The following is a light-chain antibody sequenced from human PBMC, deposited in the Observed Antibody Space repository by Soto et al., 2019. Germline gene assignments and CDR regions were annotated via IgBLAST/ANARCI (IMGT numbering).Light chain of an antibody. Sequence: DSVMTQSPLSLPVTPGEPASISCRSSQNLLQSNGHNYVNWYLQKPGQSPQLLIYMDSNRASGVPDRFSGSGSGTDFTLKISRVEAEDVGIYYCMQTVQIPITFGQGPRLEI. CDR1: QNLLQSNGHNY. J-gene: IGKJ5*01. CDR3: MQTVQIPIT. CDR2: MDS. V-gene: IGKV2-28*01.